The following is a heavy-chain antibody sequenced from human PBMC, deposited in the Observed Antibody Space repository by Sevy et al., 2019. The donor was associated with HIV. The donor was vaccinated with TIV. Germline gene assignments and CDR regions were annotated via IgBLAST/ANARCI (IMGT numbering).Heavy chain of an antibody. J-gene: IGHJ6*02. Sequence: GGSLRLSCAASGFTFSNAWMSWVRQAPGKGLEWVGRIKSKTDGGTTDYAAPVKGRFTISRNDSKNTLYLQMNSLKTEETAVYYCTTDSTIFYYYYYGMDVWGQGTTVTVSS. V-gene: IGHV3-15*01. CDR3: TTDSTIFYYYYYGMDV. D-gene: IGHD1-1*01. CDR1: GFTFSNAW. CDR2: IKSKTDGGTT.